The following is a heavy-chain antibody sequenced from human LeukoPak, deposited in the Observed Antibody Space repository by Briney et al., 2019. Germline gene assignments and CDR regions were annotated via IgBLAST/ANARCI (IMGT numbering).Heavy chain of an antibody. CDR3: AREGPRYSSGWYYYFDY. D-gene: IGHD6-19*01. CDR1: GGSISSYY. CDR2: IYYSGST. V-gene: IGHV4-59*01. Sequence: SETLSLTCTVSGGSISSYYWSWIRQPPGKGLEWIGYIYYSGSTNYNPSLKSRVTISVDTSKNQFSLKLSSVTAADTAVYYCAREGPRYSSGWYYYFDYWGQGTLVTVSS. J-gene: IGHJ4*02.